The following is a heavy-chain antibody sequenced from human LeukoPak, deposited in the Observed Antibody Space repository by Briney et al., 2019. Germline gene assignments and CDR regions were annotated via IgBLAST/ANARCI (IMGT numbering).Heavy chain of an antibody. Sequence: SETLSLTCAVSGGSISSSNWWSWVRQPPGKGLEWIGSIYYSGSTYYNPSLKSRVTISVDTSKNQFSLKLSSVTAADTAVYYCARDEGAQVFDYWGQGTLVTVSS. J-gene: IGHJ4*02. CDR1: GGSISSSNW. V-gene: IGHV4-4*02. CDR2: IYYSGST. D-gene: IGHD1-26*01. CDR3: ARDEGAQVFDY.